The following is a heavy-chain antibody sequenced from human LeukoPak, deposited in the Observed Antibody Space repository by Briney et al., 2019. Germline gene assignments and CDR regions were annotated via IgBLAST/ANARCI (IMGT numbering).Heavy chain of an antibody. CDR1: GFTFSSYS. Sequence: KPGGSLRLSCAASGFTFSSYSMNWVRQAPGKGLEWVSSISSSSSYIYYADSVKGRFTISRDNAKNSLYLQMNSLRAEDTAVYYCARDPPGHYYDSSGSLNWGQGTLVTVSS. V-gene: IGHV3-21*01. D-gene: IGHD3-22*01. J-gene: IGHJ4*02. CDR2: ISSSSSYI. CDR3: ARDPPGHYYDSSGSLN.